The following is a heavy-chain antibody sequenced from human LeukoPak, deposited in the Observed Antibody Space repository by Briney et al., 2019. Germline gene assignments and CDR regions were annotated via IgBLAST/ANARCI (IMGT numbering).Heavy chain of an antibody. CDR2: IIPIFGTA. CDR1: GGTFSSYA. CDR3: ARAVSVAGNFDY. D-gene: IGHD6-19*01. Sequence: SVKVSCKASGGTFSSYAISWVRQAPGQGLEWMGGIIPIFGTANYAQKFQGRVTITADESTSTAYMELSSLRSEDTAVYYCARAVSVAGNFDYWGQGTLVTVSS. J-gene: IGHJ4*02. V-gene: IGHV1-69*01.